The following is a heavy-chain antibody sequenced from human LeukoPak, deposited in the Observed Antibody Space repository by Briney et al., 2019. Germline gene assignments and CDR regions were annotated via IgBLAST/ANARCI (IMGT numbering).Heavy chain of an antibody. CDR3: ARAPRVPWFRRIDAFDI. Sequence: PGGSLRLSCAASGFTFSSSAMHWVRQAPGKGLEWVAFVQNDGSDKYYADSVKGRFTVSRDNSKNTVFLQMNSLRPEDTAVYYCARAPRVPWFRRIDAFDIWGQGTMVTVSS. V-gene: IGHV3-30*02. J-gene: IGHJ3*02. CDR2: VQNDGSDK. CDR1: GFTFSSSA. D-gene: IGHD3-10*01.